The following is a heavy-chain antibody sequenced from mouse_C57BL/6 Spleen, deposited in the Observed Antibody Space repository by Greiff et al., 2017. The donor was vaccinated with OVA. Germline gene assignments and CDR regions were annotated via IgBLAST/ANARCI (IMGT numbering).Heavy chain of an antibody. CDR2: IDPSDSYT. V-gene: IGHV1-50*01. CDR1: GYTFTSYW. Sequence: VQLQQPGAELVKPGASVKLSCKASGYTFTSYWMQWVKQRPGQGLEWIGEIDPSDSYTNYNQKFKGKATLTVDTSSSTAYMQLSSLTSEDSAVYYCARAGYDYDSWFAYWGQGTLVTVSA. J-gene: IGHJ3*01. D-gene: IGHD2-4*01. CDR3: ARAGYDYDSWFAY.